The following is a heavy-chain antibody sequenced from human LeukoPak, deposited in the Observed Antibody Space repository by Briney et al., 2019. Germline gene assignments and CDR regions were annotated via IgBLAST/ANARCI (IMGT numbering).Heavy chain of an antibody. Sequence: PGGSLRLSCAASGFTFSDYYMSWIRQAPGKGLEWVSYISSSGSTIYYADSVKGRFTISRDNAKNSLYLQMNSLRAEDTAVYYCASAPYSGSCLDYWGQGTLVTVSS. D-gene: IGHD1-26*01. V-gene: IGHV3-11*04. CDR2: ISSSGSTI. CDR1: GFTFSDYY. J-gene: IGHJ4*02. CDR3: ASAPYSGSCLDY.